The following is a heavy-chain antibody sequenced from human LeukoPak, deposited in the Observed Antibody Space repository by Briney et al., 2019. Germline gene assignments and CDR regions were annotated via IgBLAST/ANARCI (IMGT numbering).Heavy chain of an antibody. CDR1: GASISSHY. V-gene: IGHV4-59*11. Sequence: SETLSLTCTVSGASISSHYWSWIRQPPGRGLEWIGYIHYSGITSYDPSLKSRVTMSIDTSKSQFSLNLNSVTAADTAVYYCARVYNYGKFDFWGPGTPLTVSS. CDR3: ARVYNYGKFDF. CDR2: IHYSGIT. J-gene: IGHJ4*02. D-gene: IGHD5-18*01.